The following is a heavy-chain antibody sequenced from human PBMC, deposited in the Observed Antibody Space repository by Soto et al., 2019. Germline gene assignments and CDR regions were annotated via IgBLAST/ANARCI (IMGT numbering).Heavy chain of an antibody. CDR1: GDSLSEYY. Sequence: QIQLQQWGAGLLKPSETLSLTCAASGDSLSEYYWCWIRQPPGKGLEWIGEISHGGITKYNPSFKSRVTISIDTSKNQFPRKLDSVTAADTALYFCAGGQHHSWGTLDQGTLVTVSS. CDR3: AGGQHHSWGT. J-gene: IGHJ5*02. V-gene: IGHV4-34*02. CDR2: ISHGGIT. D-gene: IGHD3-16*01.